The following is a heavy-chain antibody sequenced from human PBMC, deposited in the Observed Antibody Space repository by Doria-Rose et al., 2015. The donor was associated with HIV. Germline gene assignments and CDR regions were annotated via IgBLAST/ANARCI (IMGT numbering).Heavy chain of an antibody. V-gene: IGHV1-2*02. CDR2: IHPNSGAI. D-gene: IGHD1-26*01. J-gene: IGHJ3*02. Sequence: PGASVEVSCKASGYTFTAYYIHWVRQAPGQGLEWMGWIHPNSGAINYSQKFQGRVTMTGDTSISTAYVKLTWLTSDGTAVYYCVGRGAGAPGARGFDICGQETVVTVSS. CDR1: GYTFTAYY. CDR3: VGRGAGAPGARGFDI.